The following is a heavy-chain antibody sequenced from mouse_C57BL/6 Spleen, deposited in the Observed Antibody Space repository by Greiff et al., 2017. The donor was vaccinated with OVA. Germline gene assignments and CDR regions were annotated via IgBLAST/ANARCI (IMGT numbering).Heavy chain of an antibody. CDR1: GYTFTSYG. Sequence: QVQLQQSGAELARPGASVKLSCKASGYTFTSYGISWVKQRTGQGLEWIGEIYPRSGNNYYNEKFKGKATLTADKSSSTAYMELRSLTSEDAAVYFCARIYDGYYDYWGQGTTLTVSS. CDR2: IYPRSGNN. CDR3: ARIYDGYYDY. V-gene: IGHV1-81*01. J-gene: IGHJ2*01. D-gene: IGHD2-3*01.